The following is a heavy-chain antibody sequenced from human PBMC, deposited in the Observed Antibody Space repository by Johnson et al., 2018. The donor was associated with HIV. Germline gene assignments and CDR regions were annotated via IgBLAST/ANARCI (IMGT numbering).Heavy chain of an antibody. Sequence: VQLVESGGGLAQPGGSLRLSCAASGFTFSDYYMSWIRQAPGKGLEWVSAISGSGGSTYYADSVKGRFTISRDNSKNTLYLQMNSLRAEDTAVYYCARDLLIAYCGLEIWGQGTMVTVSS. J-gene: IGHJ3*02. D-gene: IGHD2-21*01. CDR1: GFTFSDYY. CDR2: ISGSGGST. V-gene: IGHV3-23*04. CDR3: ARDLLIAYCGLEI.